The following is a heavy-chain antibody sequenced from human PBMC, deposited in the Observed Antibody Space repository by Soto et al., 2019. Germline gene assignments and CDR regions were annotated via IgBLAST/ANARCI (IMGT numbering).Heavy chain of an antibody. CDR3: ARDRSLAARDAFDI. CDR1: GGTFSSYA. CDR2: IIPIFGTA. Sequence: SVKVSCKASGGTFSSYAISWARQAPGQGLEWMGGIIPIFGTANYTQKFQGRVTITADESTSTAYMELSSLRSEDTAVYYCARDRSLAARDAFDIWGQGTMVTVSS. V-gene: IGHV1-69*13. D-gene: IGHD6-6*01. J-gene: IGHJ3*02.